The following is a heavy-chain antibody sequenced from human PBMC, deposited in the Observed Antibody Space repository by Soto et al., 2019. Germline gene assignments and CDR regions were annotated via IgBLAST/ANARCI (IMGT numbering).Heavy chain of an antibody. CDR1: GFTFSSYS. J-gene: IGHJ4*02. V-gene: IGHV3-21*04. D-gene: IGHD2-8*01. CDR2: ISSSSSYI. CDR3: ASRSATVLSLTY. Sequence: GGSLRLSCAASGFTFSSYSMNWVHQAPGKGLEWVSSISSSSSYIYYADSVKGRFTISRDNAKNSLYLQMNSLRAEDTAVYYCASRSATVLSLTYWGPGTQVTVSS.